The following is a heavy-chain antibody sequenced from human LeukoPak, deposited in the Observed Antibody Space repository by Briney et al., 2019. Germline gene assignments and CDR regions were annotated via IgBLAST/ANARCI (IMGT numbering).Heavy chain of an antibody. CDR3: ARSSPDYGDYEYYFDY. D-gene: IGHD4-17*01. J-gene: IGHJ4*02. CDR1: GFTFSSYS. Sequence: GGSLRLSCAASGFTFSSYSMNWVRQAPGKGLEWVSSISSSSSYIYYADSVKGRFTISRDNAKNSLYLQMNSLRVEDTAVYYCARSSPDYGDYEYYFDYWGQGTLVTVSS. V-gene: IGHV3-21*01. CDR2: ISSSSSYI.